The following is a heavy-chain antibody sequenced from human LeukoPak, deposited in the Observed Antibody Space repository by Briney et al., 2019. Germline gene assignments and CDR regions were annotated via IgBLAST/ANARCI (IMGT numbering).Heavy chain of an antibody. CDR1: GYTFTGYY. J-gene: IGHJ4*02. CDR2: IHPNSGGT. D-gene: IGHD6-13*01. CDR3: AREPQDWAAAAGSFDY. Sequence: ASVKVSCKASGYTFTGYYMHWVRQAPGQGLEWMGWIHPNSGGTNYAQKFQGRVTMTRDTSISTAYMELRSLRSDDTAVYYCAREPQDWAAAAGSFDYWGQGTLVTVSS. V-gene: IGHV1-2*02.